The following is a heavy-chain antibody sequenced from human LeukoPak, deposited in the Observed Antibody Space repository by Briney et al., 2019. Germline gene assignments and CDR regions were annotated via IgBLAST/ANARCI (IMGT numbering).Heavy chain of an antibody. J-gene: IGHJ4*02. CDR2: ISSSGRTI. CDR1: GLTLSSYE. V-gene: IGHV3-48*03. CDR3: ARCFYSSGYTFDY. Sequence: GGSLRLSCAASGLTLSSYEMNWVRQAPGKGLEWVSYISSSGRTIYYADSVKGRFTISRDNAKNSLYLQMNSLRAEDTAVYYCARCFYSSGYTFDYWGQGTLVAVSS. D-gene: IGHD6-19*01.